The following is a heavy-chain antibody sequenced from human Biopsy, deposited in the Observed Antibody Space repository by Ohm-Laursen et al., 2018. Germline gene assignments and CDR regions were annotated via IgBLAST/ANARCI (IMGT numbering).Heavy chain of an antibody. Sequence: GSLRLSCTASGFTFSGFSMNWVRQAPGKGLEWVSSISASGNHIYYTDSVKGRFTVSRDNGKNSVYLQMNSLRVEDTAVYYCARDGEAKYCKHGVCPSDFWGQGTLVTVSP. V-gene: IGHV3-21*01. D-gene: IGHD2-8*01. CDR1: GFTFSGFS. CDR3: ARDGEAKYCKHGVCPSDF. CDR2: ISASGNHI. J-gene: IGHJ4*02.